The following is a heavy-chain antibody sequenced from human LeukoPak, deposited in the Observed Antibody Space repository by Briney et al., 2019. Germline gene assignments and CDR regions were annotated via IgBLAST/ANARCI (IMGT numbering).Heavy chain of an antibody. D-gene: IGHD6-13*01. CDR3: ATPGRIPEAANWFDP. CDR2: IKSKTDGGTT. V-gene: IGHV3-15*01. J-gene: IGHJ5*02. Sequence: GALRLSCAASGFTFSSYAMSWVRQAPGKGLEWVGRIKSKTDGGTTDYAAPVKGRFTISRDDSENTLYLQMNSLKTEDTAVYYCATPGRIPEAANWFDPWGQGTLVTVSS. CDR1: GFTFSSYA.